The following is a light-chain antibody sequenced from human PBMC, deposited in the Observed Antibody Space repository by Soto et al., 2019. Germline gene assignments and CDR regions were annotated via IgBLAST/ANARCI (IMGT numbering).Light chain of an antibody. J-gene: IGKJ1*01. V-gene: IGKV3-15*01. CDR2: GAS. Sequence: DIVVPQSPATLSVYPGASATLSCKASRSVRSNLAWYQQKPGQAPRLLISGASTRATGITDRFSGSGSGTEFTLTINSLQSEDFAVYYCQQYNYWPGTFGQGTKVDIK. CDR1: RSVRSN. CDR3: QQYNYWPGT.